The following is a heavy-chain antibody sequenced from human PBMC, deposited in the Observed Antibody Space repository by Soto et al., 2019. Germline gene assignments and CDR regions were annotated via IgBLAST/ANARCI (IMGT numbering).Heavy chain of an antibody. D-gene: IGHD4-17*01. CDR1: GYTFTGYY. CDR3: ARESPQEYDYGDYVSLYFDY. Sequence: ASVKVSCKASGYTFTGYYMHWVRQAPGQGLEWMGWINPNSGGTNYAQKFQGWVTMTRDTSISTAYMELSRLRSDDTAVYYCARESPQEYDYGDYVSLYFDYWGQGTLVTVSS. V-gene: IGHV1-2*04. CDR2: INPNSGGT. J-gene: IGHJ4*02.